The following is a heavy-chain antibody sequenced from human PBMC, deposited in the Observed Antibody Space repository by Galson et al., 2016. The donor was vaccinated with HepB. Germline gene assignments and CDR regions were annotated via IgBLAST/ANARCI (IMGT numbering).Heavy chain of an antibody. CDR2: INQDGSEK. D-gene: IGHD3-16*02. CDR3: ARDAGYHQIDY. Sequence: SLRLSCAASGFIFSDYGMHWVRQAPGKGLEWVANINQDGSEKYQVDSVKGRFTISKDNGKNSLFLQLNSLRAEDTAVYYCARDAGYHQIDYWGQGTLVTVSS. V-gene: IGHV3-7*03. CDR1: GFIFSDYG. J-gene: IGHJ4*02.